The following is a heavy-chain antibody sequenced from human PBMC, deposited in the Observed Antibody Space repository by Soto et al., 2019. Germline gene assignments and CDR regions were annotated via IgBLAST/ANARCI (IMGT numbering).Heavy chain of an antibody. Sequence: EVQLLESGGGLVQPGGSLRLSCAASGFTFSSYAMIWIRQVPGKGLEWVSGLYGSGRGIHYADSVKGRFTISRDNSAYAVYLQMNNPRVDDTAGYYCAKAAVAGDGVWLAHAWGRGTAVTVSS. D-gene: IGHD4-17*01. J-gene: IGHJ5*02. CDR1: GFTFSSYA. V-gene: IGHV3-23*01. CDR3: AKAAVAGDGVWLAHA. CDR2: LYGSGRGI.